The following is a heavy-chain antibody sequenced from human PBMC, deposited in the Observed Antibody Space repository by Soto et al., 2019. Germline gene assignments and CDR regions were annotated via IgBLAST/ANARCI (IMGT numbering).Heavy chain of an antibody. CDR2: IYYSGST. D-gene: IGHD3-10*01. CDR3: ARYYYGSGSYYTRARRDDWFDP. V-gene: IGHV4-59*01. Sequence: SESLSLTCTVSGGTISSYYWSWIRQPPGKGLEWIGYIYYSGSTNYNPSLKSRVTISVDTSKNRFSLKLSSVTAADTAVYYCARYYYGSGSYYTRARRDDWFDPWGQGTLLTVSS. J-gene: IGHJ5*02. CDR1: GGTISSYY.